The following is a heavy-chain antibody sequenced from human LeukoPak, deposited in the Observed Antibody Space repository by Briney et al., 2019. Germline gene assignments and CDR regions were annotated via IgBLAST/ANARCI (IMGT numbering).Heavy chain of an antibody. V-gene: IGHV3-23*01. CDR2: SSGSGGSA. CDR3: AKGSLNAPNPDAAFDY. J-gene: IGHJ4*02. CDR1: GFTFSSYA. Sequence: SGGSLRLSCAASGFTFSSYAMSWVRQAPGKGLEWVSASSGSGGSAYYADSVKGRFTISRDNSKNTLYLQMNSLRAEDTAVYYCAKGSLNAPNPDAAFDYWGQGTLVTVSS.